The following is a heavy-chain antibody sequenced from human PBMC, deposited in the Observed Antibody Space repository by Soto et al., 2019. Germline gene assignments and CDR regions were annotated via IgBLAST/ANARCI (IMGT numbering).Heavy chain of an antibody. J-gene: IGHJ4*02. V-gene: IGHV3-9*01. Sequence: EVQLVESGGGLVQPGRSLRLSCAASGFTFDDYAMHWVRQGPGKGLEWVSSISWNSGNLGYADSVKGRFTISRDNAKNTLYLQMTSLRGEDTALYSCAKGASTTVFAFNAYWGQGTLVTVSS. D-gene: IGHD4-17*01. CDR3: AKGASTTVFAFNAY. CDR2: ISWNSGNL. CDR1: GFTFDDYA.